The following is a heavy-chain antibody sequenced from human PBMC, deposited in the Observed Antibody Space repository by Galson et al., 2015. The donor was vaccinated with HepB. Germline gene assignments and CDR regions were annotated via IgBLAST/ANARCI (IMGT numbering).Heavy chain of an antibody. CDR2: IYSAGST. D-gene: IGHD6-13*01. Sequence: SLRLSCAASGFTVSRNYMSWVRQAPGKGLEWVSIIYSAGSTYYADSVKGRFTISRDNSKNTLFLEMNSLRAEDTAVYYCARGYTSTWYYWFDPWGQGTLVTVSS. V-gene: IGHV3-66*01. CDR1: GFTVSRNY. CDR3: ARGYTSTWYYWFDP. J-gene: IGHJ5*02.